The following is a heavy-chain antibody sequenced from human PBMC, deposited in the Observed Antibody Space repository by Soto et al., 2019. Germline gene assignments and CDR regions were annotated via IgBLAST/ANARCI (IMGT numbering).Heavy chain of an antibody. Sequence: QVQLVESGGGVVQPGRSLRLSCAASGFTFSSYGMHWIRQAPGRGLEWVAVIWYDGSNKYYADSVKGRFAISRDNSKNTLYLQMNSLRAEDTAVYNRARDGPADELLWFGEQLSLAYWGQGTLVTVSS. J-gene: IGHJ4*02. CDR2: IWYDGSNK. CDR3: ARDGPADELLWFGEQLSLAY. V-gene: IGHV3-33*01. D-gene: IGHD3-10*01. CDR1: GFTFSSYG.